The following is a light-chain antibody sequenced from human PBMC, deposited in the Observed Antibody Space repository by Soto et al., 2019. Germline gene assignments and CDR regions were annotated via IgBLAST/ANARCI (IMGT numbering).Light chain of an antibody. J-gene: IGKJ1*01. Sequence: EIVLTQSPATLSLSPGERATPSCRASQSVSSYLAWYQQKPGQAPRLLIYDASNRATGIPARFSGSGSGTDFTLTISSLEPEDFAVYYCQQRETFGQGTKVDIK. CDR2: DAS. CDR1: QSVSSY. CDR3: QQRET. V-gene: IGKV3-11*01.